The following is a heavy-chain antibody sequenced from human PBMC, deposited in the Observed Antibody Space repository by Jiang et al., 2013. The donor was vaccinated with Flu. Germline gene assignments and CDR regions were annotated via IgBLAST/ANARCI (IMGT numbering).Heavy chain of an antibody. CDR1: GYTFTGYY. D-gene: IGHD4-11*01. Sequence: SGAEVKKPGASVKVSCKASGYTFTGYYMHWVRQAPGQGLEWMGWINPNSGGTNYAQKFQGRVTMTRDTSISTAYMELSRLRSDDTAVYYCATPTTVTTWYYYYYGMDVWGQGTTVTVSS. V-gene: IGHV1-2*02. CDR2: INPNSGGT. J-gene: IGHJ6*02. CDR3: ATPTTVTTWYYYYYGMDV.